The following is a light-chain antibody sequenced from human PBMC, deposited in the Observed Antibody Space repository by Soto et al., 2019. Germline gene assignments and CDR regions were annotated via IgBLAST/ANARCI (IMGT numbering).Light chain of an antibody. CDR1: SSDVGGYNY. V-gene: IGLV2-14*01. Sequence: QPALTQPASVSGSPGQSITISCTGTSSDVGGYNYVSWYQQHPGKAPKLMIYEVSNRPSGVSNRFSGSKSGNTASLTISGLQAEDEADYYCGSYTSSSTYVFGTGTKVTVL. CDR2: EVS. J-gene: IGLJ1*01. CDR3: GSYTSSSTYV.